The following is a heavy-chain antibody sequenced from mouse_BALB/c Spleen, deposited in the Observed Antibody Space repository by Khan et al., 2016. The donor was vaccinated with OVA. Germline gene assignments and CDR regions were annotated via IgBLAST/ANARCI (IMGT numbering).Heavy chain of an antibody. J-gene: IGHJ3*01. CDR2: INPSNGYT. CDR3: AREGAYYRSDGWFSY. Sequence: VQLQQSGAELARPGASVKMSCKASGYTFTTYTMHWVKQRPGQGLEWIGYINPSNGYTNYNQKFKDKSTLTADKYSITAYMQLSSLTSDYSAVYYCAREGAYYRSDGWFSYWDQGTLVTVSA. D-gene: IGHD2-14*01. V-gene: IGHV1-4*01. CDR1: GYTFTTYT.